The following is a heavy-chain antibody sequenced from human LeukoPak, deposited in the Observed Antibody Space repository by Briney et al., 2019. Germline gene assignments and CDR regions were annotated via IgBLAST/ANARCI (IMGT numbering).Heavy chain of an antibody. CDR2: ISGSGGST. CDR3: AKTRYCSSTSCYSDY. V-gene: IGHV3-23*01. J-gene: IGHJ4*02. D-gene: IGHD2-2*01. CDR1: GFTFSSYA. Sequence: PGGSLRLSCAASGFTFSSYAMSWVRQAPGKGLEWVSAISGSGGSTNYADSVKGRFTISRDNSKKTLYLQMNSLRAEDTAVYYCAKTRYCSSTSCYSDYWGQGTLVTVSS.